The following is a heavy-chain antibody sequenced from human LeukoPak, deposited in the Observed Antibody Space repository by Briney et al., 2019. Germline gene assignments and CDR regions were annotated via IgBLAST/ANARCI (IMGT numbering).Heavy chain of an antibody. Sequence: ASVTVSCKASGGTFSSYAISWVRQAPGQGLEWMGGIIPIFGTANYAQKFQGRVTITADESTSTAYMELSSLRSEDTAVYYCARVPVAGSNWFDPWGQGTLVTVSS. D-gene: IGHD6-19*01. CDR2: IIPIFGTA. J-gene: IGHJ5*02. CDR1: GGTFSSYA. V-gene: IGHV1-69*13. CDR3: ARVPVAGSNWFDP.